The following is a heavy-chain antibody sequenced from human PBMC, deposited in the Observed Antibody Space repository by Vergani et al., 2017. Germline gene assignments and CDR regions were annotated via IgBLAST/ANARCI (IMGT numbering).Heavy chain of an antibody. CDR1: GGSFFNSRYY. J-gene: IGHJ3*02. D-gene: IGHD3-10*01. V-gene: IGHV4-39*01. CDR3: ARRRAVRGTMISSTFDI. CDR2: MDYNGRA. Sequence: QLQLQESGPGLVKPSGTLSLTCSVTGGSFFNSRYYWGWIRQPPGKGLEWIGSMDYNGRAYYTPSLRRRVAISVDTSKNQFSLKVISVTAADTAVYYCARRRAVRGTMISSTFDIWGQGTMISVSS.